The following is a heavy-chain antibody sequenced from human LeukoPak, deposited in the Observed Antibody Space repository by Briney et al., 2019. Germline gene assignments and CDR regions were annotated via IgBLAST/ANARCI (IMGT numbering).Heavy chain of an antibody. CDR3: ARGRDSEYYFDY. CDR2: ISSSSSTI. Sequence: SGGSLRLSCAASGFTFSSYSMNWVRQAPGKGLEWVSYISSSSSTIYYADSVKGRFTISRDNSKNTLYLQMNSLRAEDTAVYYCARGRDSEYYFDYWGQGTLVTVSP. CDR1: GFTFSSYS. D-gene: IGHD1-26*01. J-gene: IGHJ4*02. V-gene: IGHV3-48*01.